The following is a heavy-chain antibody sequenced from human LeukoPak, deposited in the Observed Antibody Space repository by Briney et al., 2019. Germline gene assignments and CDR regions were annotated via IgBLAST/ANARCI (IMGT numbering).Heavy chain of an antibody. CDR3: ARNPPWGDYGDFGGGYYYYYYMDV. J-gene: IGHJ6*03. CDR1: GFTFSTYS. D-gene: IGHD4-17*01. V-gene: IGHV3-21*01. Sequence: GGSLRLSCAASGFTFSTYSMNWVRQAPGKGLEWVSSISSTSYYIYYADSVKGRFTISRDNAKKSLYLQMNSLRGEDTAVYYCARNPPWGDYGDFGGGYYYYYYMDVWGKGTTVTVSS. CDR2: ISSTSYYI.